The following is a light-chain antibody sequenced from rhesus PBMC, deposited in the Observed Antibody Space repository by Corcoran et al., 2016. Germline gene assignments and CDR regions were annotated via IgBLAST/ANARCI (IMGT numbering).Light chain of an antibody. V-gene: IGKV3-24*04. CDR1: QSAGSY. J-gene: IGKJ4*01. CDR3: QQSSNLST. CDR2: GAS. Sequence: ETVVTQSPATLALSPGERATLPCRARQSAGSYLAWYQQKPGKAPRLLIYGASSRATGIPDAFSGSGSGTYFTLTISSLEPEDVGVYYCQQSSNLSTFGGGTKVEIK.